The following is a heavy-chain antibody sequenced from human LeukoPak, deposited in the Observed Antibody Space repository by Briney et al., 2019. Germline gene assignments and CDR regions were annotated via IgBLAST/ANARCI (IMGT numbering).Heavy chain of an antibody. CDR1: GGSISDSL. V-gene: IGHV4-4*07. Sequence: PSETLSLTCTVSGGSISDSLWSWIRQPAGRGLEWIGRIHISGSTNYNPSLTSRVTMSVDTSMNQASLKLSSVTAADTAVYYCAKGVGGSYYRYWGQGALVIVSS. J-gene: IGHJ4*02. CDR2: IHISGST. CDR3: AKGVGGSYYRY. D-gene: IGHD1-26*01.